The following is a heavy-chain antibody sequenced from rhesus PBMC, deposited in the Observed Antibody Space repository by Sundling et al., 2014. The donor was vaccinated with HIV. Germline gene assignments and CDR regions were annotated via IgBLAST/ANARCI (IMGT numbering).Heavy chain of an antibody. V-gene: IGHV4-65*02. CDR2: VYGNRATT. J-gene: IGHJ4*01. D-gene: IGHD2-27*01. CDR1: GGSISSSNW. Sequence: QVQLQESGPGLVKPSETLSLTCVVSGGSISSSNWWNWIRQPPGKGLEWIGSVYGNRATTYYNLSLKNRVTISKDTSKNQFSLKLSSVTAADTAVYYCAREEGVISAINYWGQGVLVTVSS. CDR3: AREEGVISAINY.